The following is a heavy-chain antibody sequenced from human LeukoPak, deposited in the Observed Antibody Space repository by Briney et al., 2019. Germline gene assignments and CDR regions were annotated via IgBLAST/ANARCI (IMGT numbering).Heavy chain of an antibody. J-gene: IGHJ4*02. CDR1: GFTFSTYS. CDR3: ARVSYSGSYYAYYFDY. CDR2: ISSSSTYI. Sequence: PGGSLRLSCAASGFTFSTYSMNWVRQAPGKGLEWVSSISSSSTYIYYADSLKGRFTISRDNAENSLYLQMNSLRAEDTAVYYCARVSYSGSYYAYYFDYWGQGTLVTVSS. D-gene: IGHD1-26*01. V-gene: IGHV3-21*01.